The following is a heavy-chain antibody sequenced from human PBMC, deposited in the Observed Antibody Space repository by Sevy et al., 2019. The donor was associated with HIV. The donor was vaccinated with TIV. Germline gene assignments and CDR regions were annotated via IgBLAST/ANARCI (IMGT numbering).Heavy chain of an antibody. Sequence: GGSLRLSCAASGLTFSSYGMHWIRQAPGKGLEWVAVIWYDGSNKYYADSVKGRFTISRDNSKNTLYLQMNSLRAEDTAVYYCARDGDSSGYYDYYGMDVWGQGTTVTVSS. V-gene: IGHV3-33*01. J-gene: IGHJ6*02. CDR2: IWYDGSNK. D-gene: IGHD3-22*01. CDR1: GLTFSSYG. CDR3: ARDGDSSGYYDYYGMDV.